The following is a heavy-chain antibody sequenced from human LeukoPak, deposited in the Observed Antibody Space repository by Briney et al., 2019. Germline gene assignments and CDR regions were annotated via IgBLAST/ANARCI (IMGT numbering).Heavy chain of an antibody. Sequence: GGPLRLSCAASGFTFSSYAMSWVRQAPGKGLQWVSVISGSGGRTYYADSVKGRFTISRDNFKNTLYVQMNSLRAEDTAVYYCAKGGTGTSLDYWGQGTLVTVSS. CDR3: AKGGTGTSLDY. V-gene: IGHV3-23*01. CDR1: GFTFSSYA. CDR2: ISGSGGRT. D-gene: IGHD1-1*01. J-gene: IGHJ4*02.